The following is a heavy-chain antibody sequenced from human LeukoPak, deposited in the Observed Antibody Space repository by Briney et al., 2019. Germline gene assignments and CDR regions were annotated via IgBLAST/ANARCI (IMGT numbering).Heavy chain of an antibody. Sequence: GESLKISCKGSGYSFTSYWIGWVCQMPGKGLEWMGIIYPGDSDIRYSPSFQGQVTISADKSISTAYLQWGSLKASDTAMYYCARLVGATREDAFDIWGQGTMVTVSS. J-gene: IGHJ3*02. CDR3: ARLVGATREDAFDI. CDR2: IYPGDSDI. D-gene: IGHD1-26*01. CDR1: GYSFTSYW. V-gene: IGHV5-51*01.